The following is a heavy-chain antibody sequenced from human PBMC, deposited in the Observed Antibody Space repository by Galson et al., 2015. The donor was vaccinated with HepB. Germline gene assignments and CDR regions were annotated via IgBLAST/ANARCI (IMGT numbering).Heavy chain of an antibody. J-gene: IGHJ3*02. Sequence: SLRLSCAASGFTFSDYYMTWIRQAPGKGLEWLSYISASATYTNYAESAKGRFTISRDNAKNSQYLQVNSLRAEDTAMYYCARADSDISGYSVIYAFDMWGQGTMVTVSS. CDR3: ARADSDISGYSVIYAFDM. CDR2: ISASATYT. V-gene: IGHV3-11*06. D-gene: IGHD3-22*01. CDR1: GFTFSDYY.